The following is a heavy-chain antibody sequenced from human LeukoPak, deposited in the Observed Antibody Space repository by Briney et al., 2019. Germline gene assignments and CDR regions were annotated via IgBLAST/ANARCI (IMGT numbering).Heavy chain of an antibody. CDR3: ATSEATAGSYFDL. CDR1: GGSFSAYY. CDR2: IYHSGST. J-gene: IGHJ2*01. D-gene: IGHD2-2*01. Sequence: SETLSLTCAVYGGSFSAYYWSWVRQPPGKGLEWIGYIYHSGSTYYNPSLKSRVTISVDRSKNQFSLKLSSVTAADTAVYYCATSEATAGSYFDLWGRGTLVTVSS. V-gene: IGHV4-34*01.